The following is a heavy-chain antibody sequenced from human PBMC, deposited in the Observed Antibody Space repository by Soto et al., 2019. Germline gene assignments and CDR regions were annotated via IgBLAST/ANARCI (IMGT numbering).Heavy chain of an antibody. J-gene: IGHJ6*02. CDR2: IYHSGST. CDR1: GGSISSSNW. V-gene: IGHV4-4*02. CDR3: ARCEFEDGSGCSAYGLDV. D-gene: IGHD6-19*01. Sequence: PSETLSLTCAVSGGSISSSNWWSWVRQPPGKGLEWIGEIYHSGSTNYNPSLKSRVTISVDKSKNQFSLKLSSVTAADTAVYYCARCEFEDGSGCSAYGLDVWGQGTTVTVSS.